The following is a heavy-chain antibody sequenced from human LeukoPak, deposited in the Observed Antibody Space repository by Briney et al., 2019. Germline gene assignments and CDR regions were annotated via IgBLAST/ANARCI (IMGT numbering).Heavy chain of an antibody. CDR1: GYTLTELS. J-gene: IGHJ4*02. V-gene: IGHV1-24*01. D-gene: IGHD1-7*01. CDR3: AIETRRYNWNSMSY. CDR2: FDPEDGET. Sequence: ASVKVSCKVSGYTLTELSMHWVRQAPGKGLEWMGGFDPEDGETIYAQKFQGRVTMTEDTSTDTAYMELRSLRSEDTVVYYCAIETRRYNWNSMSYWGQGTLVTVSS.